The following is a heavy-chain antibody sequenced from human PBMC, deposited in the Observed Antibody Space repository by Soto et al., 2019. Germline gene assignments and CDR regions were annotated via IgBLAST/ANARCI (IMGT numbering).Heavy chain of an antibody. J-gene: IGHJ4*02. CDR2: ISAYNGNT. CDR1: GYTFTSYG. D-gene: IGHD3-3*01. CDR3: ARVGTPSYDLDY. Sequence: ASVKVSCKASGYTFTSYGINWLRQAPGQGLEWMGWISAYNGNTNYAQNLQGRVTMTTDTSTSTAYMELRSLRSDDTAVYYCARVGTPSYDLDYWGQGTLVTVSS. V-gene: IGHV1-18*01.